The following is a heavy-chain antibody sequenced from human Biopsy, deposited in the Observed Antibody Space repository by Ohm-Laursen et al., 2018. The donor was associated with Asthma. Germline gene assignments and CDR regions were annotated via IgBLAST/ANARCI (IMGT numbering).Heavy chain of an antibody. D-gene: IGHD2-2*01. CDR1: GGSISNTNW. V-gene: IGHV4-4*01. CDR2: IFHSGST. J-gene: IGHJ4*02. CDR3: ARHDHRWDTYADF. Sequence: PPGTLSLTCAVSGGSISNTNWWSWVRQSPGKGLEWLGEIFHSGSTNDNPSLKSRVTMSVDKSKNQFSLKLRSVTAADTAVYFCARHDHRWDTYADFWGQGTPVTVSS.